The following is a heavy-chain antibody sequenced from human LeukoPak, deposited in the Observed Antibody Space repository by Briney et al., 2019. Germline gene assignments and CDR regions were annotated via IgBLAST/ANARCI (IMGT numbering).Heavy chain of an antibody. V-gene: IGHV3-30-3*01. CDR2: ISYDGSNK. CDR1: GFTFSSYA. D-gene: IGHD6-19*01. CDR3: ASEGSGCPFDY. J-gene: IGHJ4*02. Sequence: GGSLRLSCAGSGFTFSSYAMHWVRQAPGKGMEWVAVISYDGSNKYYADSVKGRFTISRDNSKNTLYLQMNSLRAEDTAVYYCASEGSGCPFDYWGQGTLVTVSS.